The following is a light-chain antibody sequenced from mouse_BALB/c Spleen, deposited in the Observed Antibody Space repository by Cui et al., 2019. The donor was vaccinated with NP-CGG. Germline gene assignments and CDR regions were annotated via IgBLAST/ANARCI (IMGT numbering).Light chain of an antibody. V-gene: IGLV1*01. CDR3: ALWYSNHWV. J-gene: IGLJ1*01. Sequence: QAVVTQESALTTSHGETVTLTCRSSTGAVTTRNYANWVQEKPDHLFTGLIGGTNNRPPGVPARFSGSLIGDKAALTITGAQTEDEAIYFCALWYSNHWVFGGGTKLTVL. CDR2: GTN. CDR1: TGAVTTRNY.